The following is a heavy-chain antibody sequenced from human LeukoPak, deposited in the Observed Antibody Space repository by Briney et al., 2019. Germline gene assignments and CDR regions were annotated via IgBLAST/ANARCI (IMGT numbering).Heavy chain of an antibody. J-gene: IGHJ6*03. CDR3: ARDRGYDILTGYYPYYYYYYMDV. Sequence: SETLSLTCAVYGGSFSGYYWSWIRQPPGKGLEWIGEINHSGSTNYNPSLKSRVTISVDTSKNQFSLKLSSVTAADTAVYYCARDRGYDILTGYYPYYYYYYMDVWGKGTTVTVSS. CDR2: INHSGST. D-gene: IGHD3-9*01. V-gene: IGHV4-34*01. CDR1: GGSFSGYY.